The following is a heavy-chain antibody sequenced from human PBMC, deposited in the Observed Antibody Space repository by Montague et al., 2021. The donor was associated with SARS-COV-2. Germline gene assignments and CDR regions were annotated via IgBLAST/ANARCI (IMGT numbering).Heavy chain of an antibody. CDR3: TTDRYYDYVWGSYRYLAV. CDR1: GFTFSNAW. D-gene: IGHD3-16*02. Sequence: SLRLSCAASGFTFSNAWMSWVRQAPGKGLEWVGHIKSKTDGGTTDYAAPVKGRFTISRDDSKNTLYLQMNSLKTEDTAVYYCTTDRYYDYVWGSYRYLAVWGQGTTVTVSS. J-gene: IGHJ6*02. V-gene: IGHV3-15*01. CDR2: IKSKTDGGTT.